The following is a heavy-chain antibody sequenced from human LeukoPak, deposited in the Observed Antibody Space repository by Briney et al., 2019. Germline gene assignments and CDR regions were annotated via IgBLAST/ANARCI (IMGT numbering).Heavy chain of an antibody. V-gene: IGHV3-7*03. CDR1: RFTFSSYW. CDR3: ARYSGYGGAEYFQH. D-gene: IGHD5-12*01. CDR2: IKQDGSDK. J-gene: IGHJ1*01. Sequence: GGSLRLSCAASRFTFSSYWMSWVRQAPGKGLEWVANIKQDGSDKCYVDSVKGRFTISRNNAKNLLYLQMNSLRAEDTAVYYCARYSGYGGAEYFQHWGQGTLVTVSS.